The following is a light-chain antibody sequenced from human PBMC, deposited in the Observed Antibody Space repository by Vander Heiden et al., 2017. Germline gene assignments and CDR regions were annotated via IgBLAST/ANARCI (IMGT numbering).Light chain of an antibody. CDR3: QQYDSYPRT. J-gene: IGKJ1*01. Sequence: IRMTQSPSSFSASTGDKVTITCRASQAISSYVAWYQQKPGKAPKLLIYAASTLQSGVPSRFSGSGSGTDFTLTISCLQSEDFATYYCQQYDSYPRTFGQGTKADIK. CDR2: AAS. CDR1: QAISSY. V-gene: IGKV1-8*01.